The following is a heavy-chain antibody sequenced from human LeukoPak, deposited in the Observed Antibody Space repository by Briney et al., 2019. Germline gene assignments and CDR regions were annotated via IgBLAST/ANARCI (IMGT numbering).Heavy chain of an antibody. CDR1: GFTFSNYA. CDR2: VCGGATST. Sequence: PGGSLRLSCAASGFTFSNYAMSWVRQAPGKGLEWVSVVCGGATSTYYADSVKGRFTISRDNSQNTLYMQMNSLRAEDTAVYYCAKGRWVTIFGVVADNYYYGMDVWGQGTTVTVSS. CDR3: AKGRWVTIFGVVADNYYYGMDV. V-gene: IGHV3-23*01. J-gene: IGHJ6*02. D-gene: IGHD3-3*01.